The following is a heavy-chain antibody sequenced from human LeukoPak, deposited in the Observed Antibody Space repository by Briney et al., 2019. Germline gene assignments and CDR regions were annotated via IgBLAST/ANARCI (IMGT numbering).Heavy chain of an antibody. J-gene: IGHJ5*02. CDR1: GFTFSRYW. D-gene: IGHD3-10*01. CDR2: FSGSGGST. CDR3: AKPPAMVRGVGEFDP. V-gene: IGHV3-23*01. Sequence: QPGGSLRLSCAASGFTFSRYWMSGVRQAPGKGLEWVSAFSGSGGSTYYADSVKGRFTISRDNSKNPLYLQMNSLRAEETAVYYCAKPPAMVRGVGEFDPWGQGTLVTVSS.